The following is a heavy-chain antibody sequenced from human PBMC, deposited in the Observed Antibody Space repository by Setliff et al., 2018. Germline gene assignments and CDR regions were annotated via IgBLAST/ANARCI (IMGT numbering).Heavy chain of an antibody. CDR3: ARSTVTTGGDN. CDR1: GYSFTTYW. CDR2: IYPGDSDT. Sequence: LGESLKISCKGSGYSFTTYWIGWVRQMPGKGLEWMGIIYPGDSDTRYSPSFQGQVTISADKSISTAYLQWNSLKASDTAIYYCARSTVTTGGDNWGQGTLVTVSS. D-gene: IGHD4-17*01. V-gene: IGHV5-51*01. J-gene: IGHJ4*02.